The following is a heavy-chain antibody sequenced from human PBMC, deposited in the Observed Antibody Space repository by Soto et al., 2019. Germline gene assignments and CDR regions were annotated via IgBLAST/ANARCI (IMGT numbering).Heavy chain of an antibody. CDR1: GFTFSTYN. Sequence: GGSLRLSCAASGFTFSTYNMNWVRQAPGKGLEWVSYISDSSSTIHYADSVKGRFTISRDNAKNSLYLQMNSLRAEDTAVYYCARDDYPYYDDSSGYHLDYWGQGALVTVSS. CDR2: ISDSSSTI. CDR3: ARDDYPYYDDSSGYHLDY. V-gene: IGHV3-48*01. J-gene: IGHJ4*02. D-gene: IGHD3-22*01.